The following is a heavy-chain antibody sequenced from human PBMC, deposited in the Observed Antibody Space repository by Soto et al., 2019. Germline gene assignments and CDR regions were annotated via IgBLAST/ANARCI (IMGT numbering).Heavy chain of an antibody. CDR1: GFSFTSSA. CDR2: IVVGSGNT. Sequence: SVKVSCKASGFSFTSSAVQWVRQARGQRLEWIGWIVVGSGNTNYAQKFQERVTITRDMSTSTAYMELSSLRSEDTAVYYCAAERVTYYYDSSGYYGAFDIWGQGTMVTVSS. V-gene: IGHV1-58*01. CDR3: AAERVTYYYDSSGYYGAFDI. D-gene: IGHD3-22*01. J-gene: IGHJ3*02.